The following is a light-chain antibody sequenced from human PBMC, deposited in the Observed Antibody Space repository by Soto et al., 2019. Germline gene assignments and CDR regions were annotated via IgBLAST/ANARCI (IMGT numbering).Light chain of an antibody. V-gene: IGKV1-17*01. Sequence: DIQMTQSPSSLSASVGDRATITCRASQVIRNDLAWYQQKPGNAPERLIYAAFSLQTVVPSRFSASVSGTEFTLTISSLQPEDFATYYCLQHNVFPFTFGPGTKVDL. J-gene: IGKJ3*01. CDR3: LQHNVFPFT. CDR1: QVIRND. CDR2: AAF.